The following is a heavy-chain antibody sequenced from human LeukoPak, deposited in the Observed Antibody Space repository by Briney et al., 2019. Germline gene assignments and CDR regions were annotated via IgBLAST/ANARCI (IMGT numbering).Heavy chain of an antibody. Sequence: ASVKVSCKASGYTFTGYYMHWVRQAPGQGLEWMGRINPNSGGTNYEQKFQGRVTMTRDTSISTAYMELSRLRSDDTAVYYCARGLKVVVITSDAFDIWGQGTMVTVSS. V-gene: IGHV1-2*06. CDR1: GYTFTGYY. D-gene: IGHD3-22*01. J-gene: IGHJ3*02. CDR2: INPNSGGT. CDR3: ARGLKVVVITSDAFDI.